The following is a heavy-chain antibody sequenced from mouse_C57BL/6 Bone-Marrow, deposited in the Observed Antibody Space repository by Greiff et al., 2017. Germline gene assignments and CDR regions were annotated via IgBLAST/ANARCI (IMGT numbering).Heavy chain of an antibody. CDR1: GYTFTSYW. CDR3: ARDYYGSSHLYYYAMDY. D-gene: IGHD1-1*01. Sequence: QVQLKQPGAELVRPGTSVKLSCKASGYTFTSYWMHWVKQRPGQGLEWIGVIDPSDSYTNYNQKFKGKATLTVDTSSSTAYMQLSSLTSEDSAVYYCARDYYGSSHLYYYAMDYWGQGTSVTVSS. CDR2: IDPSDSYT. V-gene: IGHV1-59*01. J-gene: IGHJ4*01.